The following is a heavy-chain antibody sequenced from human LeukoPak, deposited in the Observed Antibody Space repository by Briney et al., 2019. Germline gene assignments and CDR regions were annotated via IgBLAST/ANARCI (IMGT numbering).Heavy chain of an antibody. CDR1: GGSLSSYY. J-gene: IGHJ4*02. Sequence: SETLSLTCTVSGGSLSSYYWSWIRQPPGKGLEWIGYIYYSGSTNYNPSLKSRVTISVDTSKNQFSLKLSSVTAADTAVYYCARGHEAFGYWGQGTLVTVSS. CDR2: IYYSGST. V-gene: IGHV4-59*01. CDR3: ARGHEAFGY.